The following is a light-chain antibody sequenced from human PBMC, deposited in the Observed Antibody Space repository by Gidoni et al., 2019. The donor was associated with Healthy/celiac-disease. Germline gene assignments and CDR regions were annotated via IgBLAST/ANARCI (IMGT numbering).Light chain of an antibody. CDR3: QQSYSTPIT. Sequence: DIQMTQSPSSLSASVGDRVTITCRASQSISSYLNWYQQKPGKAPKLLIYAASSLQSGVPSRFSGSGSGTDFTLNISSLQPEDFATYYCQQSYSTPITLGQGTRLEIK. CDR1: QSISSY. V-gene: IGKV1-39*01. J-gene: IGKJ5*01. CDR2: AAS.